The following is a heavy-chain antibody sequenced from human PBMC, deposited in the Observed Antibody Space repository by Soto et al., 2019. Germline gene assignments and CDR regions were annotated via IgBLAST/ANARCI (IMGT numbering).Heavy chain of an antibody. CDR1: GFNFRTYA. CDR2: IDDGNIA. D-gene: IGHD2-21*02. Sequence: EVRLLQSGGGSEQPGGSLRLSCAASGFNFRTYAMYWVRQAPGKGLEWVAAIDDGNIAYYADSVKGRFIISRDNSRNTLHLQMDGLTVEDTAIYFCTKRPLFARDCWYFDDWGQGILVTVSS. CDR3: TKRPLFARDCWYFDD. V-gene: IGHV3-23*05. J-gene: IGHJ4*02.